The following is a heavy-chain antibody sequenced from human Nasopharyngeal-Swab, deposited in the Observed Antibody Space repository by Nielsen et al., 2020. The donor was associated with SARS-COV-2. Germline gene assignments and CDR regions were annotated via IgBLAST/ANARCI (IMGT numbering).Heavy chain of an antibody. CDR1: GFTFSSYS. V-gene: IGHV3-21*01. Sequence: GASLQISCAASGFTFSSYSMNWVRQAPGKGLEWVSFISSSGSHKYYADSMKGRFTISRDNAKSSLCLQLSSLRAEDTAVYYCARVEEYYYGSGSLSDNWGQGTLVTVSS. CDR3: ARVEEYYYGSGSLSDN. J-gene: IGHJ4*02. CDR2: ISSSGSHK. D-gene: IGHD3-10*01.